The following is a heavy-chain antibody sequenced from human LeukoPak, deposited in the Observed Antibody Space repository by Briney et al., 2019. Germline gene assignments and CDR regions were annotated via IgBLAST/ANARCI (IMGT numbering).Heavy chain of an antibody. D-gene: IGHD5-18*01. J-gene: IGHJ4*02. CDR2: INPNSGGT. CDR3: ATHRIVDTAMVTQN. V-gene: IGHV1-2*06. Sequence: ASVRVSCKASGYTFTNYGISWVRQAPGQGLEWMGRINPNSGGTNYAQKFQGRVTMTRDTSISTAYMELSRLRSDDTAVYYCATHRIVDTAMVTQNWGQGTLVTVSS. CDR1: GYTFTNYG.